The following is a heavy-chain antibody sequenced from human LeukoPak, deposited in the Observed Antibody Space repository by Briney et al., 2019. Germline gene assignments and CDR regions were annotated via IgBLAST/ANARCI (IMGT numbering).Heavy chain of an antibody. D-gene: IGHD1-26*01. CDR3: ARRVGTTYFDD. CDR1: GYTFTSYA. CDR2: ISAYNGNT. V-gene: IGHV1-18*01. Sequence: ASVKVSCKASGYTFTSYAMNWVRQAPGQGLEWMGWISAYNGNTNYVQELQGRVTMTTDTSTNTAYMVLRSLRSDDTAVYYCARRVGTTYFDDWGQGTLVTVSS. J-gene: IGHJ4*02.